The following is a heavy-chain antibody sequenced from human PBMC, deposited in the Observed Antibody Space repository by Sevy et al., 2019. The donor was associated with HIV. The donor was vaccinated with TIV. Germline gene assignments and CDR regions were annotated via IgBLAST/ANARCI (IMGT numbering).Heavy chain of an antibody. Sequence: SETLSLTCTVSGGSISSYYWSWIRQPPGRGLEWIGYIYYSGSTNYNPSLKSRVTISVDTSKNQFSLKLSSVTAADTAVYYCARERQLVLDYWGQGTLVTVSS. J-gene: IGHJ4*02. CDR2: IYYSGST. D-gene: IGHD6-13*01. CDR3: ARERQLVLDY. V-gene: IGHV4-59*01. CDR1: GGSISSYY.